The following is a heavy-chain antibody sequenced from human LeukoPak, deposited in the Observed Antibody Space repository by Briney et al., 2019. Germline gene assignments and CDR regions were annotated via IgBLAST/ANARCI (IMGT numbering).Heavy chain of an antibody. CDR3: ARDLGYYDSSGYSRYWYFDL. CDR2: IYHSGST. D-gene: IGHD3-22*01. J-gene: IGHJ2*01. CDR1: GGSISSSNW. Sequence: PSETLSLTCAVSGGSISSSNWWSWVRQPPGKGLEWIGEIYHSGSTNYNPSLKSRVTISVDKSKNQFSLKLSFVTAADTAVYYCARDLGYYDSSGYSRYWYFDLWGRGTLVTVSS. V-gene: IGHV4-4*02.